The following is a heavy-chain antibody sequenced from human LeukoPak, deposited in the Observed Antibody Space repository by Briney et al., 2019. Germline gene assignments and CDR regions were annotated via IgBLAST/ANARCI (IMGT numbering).Heavy chain of an antibody. J-gene: IGHJ3*02. CDR1: GFTVSDNY. D-gene: IGHD1-26*01. CDR2: IYNTGAT. V-gene: IGHV3-53*01. CDR3: ARIEWERLGRAFDI. Sequence: GGSLRLSCAASGFTVSDNYMTWVRQAPGKGLEWVSSIYNTGATHYAESVKGRFTISRDNTKNTLFLQMNSLRAEDMAVYYCARIEWERLGRAFDIWGQGTMVTVSS.